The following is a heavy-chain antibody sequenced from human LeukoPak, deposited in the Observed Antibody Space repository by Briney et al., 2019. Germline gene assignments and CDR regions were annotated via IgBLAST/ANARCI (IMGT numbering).Heavy chain of an antibody. CDR1: GFTFSSYA. J-gene: IGHJ4*02. D-gene: IGHD3-9*01. Sequence: GGSLRLSCAASGFTFSSYAMHWVRQAPGKGLEWVAVISYDGSNKYYADSVKGRFTISRDNSRNTLHMQMNSLTVEDTAVYSCAKASLRYFDWFSDYWGQGTLVTVSS. V-gene: IGHV3-30*18. CDR2: ISYDGSNK. CDR3: AKASLRYFDWFSDY.